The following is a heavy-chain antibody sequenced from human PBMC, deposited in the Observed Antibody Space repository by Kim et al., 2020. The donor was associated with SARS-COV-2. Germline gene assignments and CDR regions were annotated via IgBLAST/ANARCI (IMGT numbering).Heavy chain of an antibody. CDR1: GFTFTNYW. V-gene: IGHV5-51*01. CDR3: ARHLATSSAWFGV. D-gene: IGHD3-10*01. J-gene: IGHJ6*02. CDR2: INPDDSDT. Sequence: GESLKISCKGSGFTFTNYWIGWVRQMPGKGLEWMGIINPDDSDTRYSPSFRGQVIMSVDKSSSTAYLQWRSLKASDTAMYYCARHLATSSAWFGVWGQGTAVGVSS.